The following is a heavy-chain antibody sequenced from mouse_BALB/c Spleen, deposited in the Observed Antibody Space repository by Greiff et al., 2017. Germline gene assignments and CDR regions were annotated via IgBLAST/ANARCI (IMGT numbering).Heavy chain of an antibody. CDR3: ARRLRSPFAY. V-gene: IGHV5-12-1*01. D-gene: IGHD2-14*01. Sequence: EVKLVESGGGLVQPGGSRKLSCAASGFAFSSYDMSWVRQTPEKRLEWVAYISSGGGSTYYPDTVKGRFTISRDNAKNTLYLQMSSLKSEDTAMYYCARRLRSPFAYWGQGTLVTVSA. CDR1: GFAFSSYD. J-gene: IGHJ3*01. CDR2: ISSGGGST.